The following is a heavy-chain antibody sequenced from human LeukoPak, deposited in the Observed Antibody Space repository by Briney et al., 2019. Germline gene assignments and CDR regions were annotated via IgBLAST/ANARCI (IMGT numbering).Heavy chain of an antibody. V-gene: IGHV3-23*01. CDR1: GFTFSSYA. CDR3: AKDLGSRWPQGWFDP. D-gene: IGHD1-1*01. Sequence: GGSLRLSCAASGFTFSSYAMSWVRQAPGKGLEWVSAISGSGGSTYYADSVKGRFTISRDNSKNTLYLQTNSLRAEDTAVYYCAKDLGSRWPQGWFDPWGQGTLVTVSS. CDR2: ISGSGGST. J-gene: IGHJ5*02.